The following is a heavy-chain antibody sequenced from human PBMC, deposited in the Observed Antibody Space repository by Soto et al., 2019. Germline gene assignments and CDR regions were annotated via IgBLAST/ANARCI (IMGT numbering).Heavy chain of an antibody. CDR1: GYTFTGYY. J-gene: IGHJ4*02. Sequence: ASVKVSCKASGYTFTGYYMHWVRQAPGQGLEWMGWINPNSGGTNYAQKFQGWVTMTRDTSISTAYMELSRLRSDDTAVYYCARVGIWFGELSRDYYFDYWGQGTLVTVSS. CDR3: ARVGIWFGELSRDYYFDY. V-gene: IGHV1-2*04. D-gene: IGHD3-10*01. CDR2: INPNSGGT.